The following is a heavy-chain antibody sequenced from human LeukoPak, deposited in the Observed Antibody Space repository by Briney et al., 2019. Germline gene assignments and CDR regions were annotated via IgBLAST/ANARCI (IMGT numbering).Heavy chain of an antibody. D-gene: IGHD2/OR15-2a*01. CDR3: AKDSFSTM. J-gene: IGHJ4*02. CDR1: GFTFSSDS. V-gene: IGHV3-23*01. Sequence: PGGSLRLSCAASGFTFSSDSTTWVRQAPGKGLEWVSTISNSAVSTFYADPVKGRFSISRDNSKNTLYLHMSSLSAEDTAMYYCAKDSFSTMWGPRTLVTVSS. CDR2: ISNSAVST.